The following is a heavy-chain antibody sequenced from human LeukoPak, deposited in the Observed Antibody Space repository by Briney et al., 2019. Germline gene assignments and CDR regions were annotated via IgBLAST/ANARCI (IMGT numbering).Heavy chain of an antibody. Sequence: SETLSLTCAVYGGSFSGYYWSWIRQPPGKGLDWIGEINHSGSTNYNPSLKSRVTIPVDTSKTQFSLKLSSVTAADTAVYYCARGPKYYDILTGTRARGYWFDPWGQGTLVTVSS. V-gene: IGHV4-34*01. D-gene: IGHD3-9*01. CDR3: ARGPKYYDILTGTRARGYWFDP. J-gene: IGHJ5*02. CDR2: INHSGST. CDR1: GGSFSGYY.